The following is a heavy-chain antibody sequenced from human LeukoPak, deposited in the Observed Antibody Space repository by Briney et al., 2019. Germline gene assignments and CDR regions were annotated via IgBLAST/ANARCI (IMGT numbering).Heavy chain of an antibody. V-gene: IGHV4-59*08. D-gene: IGHD7-27*01. J-gene: IGHJ4*02. CDR3: ARHTGGWGSFDY. Sequence: PSETLSLTCTVSGDSIRSYYWTWIRQPPGKGLEWIGYIHYTGTTNYNPSLKSRVTISVDTSKNQFSLKLSSVTAADTAVYYCARHTGGWGSFDYWGQGTLVTVSS. CDR1: GDSIRSYY. CDR2: IHYTGTT.